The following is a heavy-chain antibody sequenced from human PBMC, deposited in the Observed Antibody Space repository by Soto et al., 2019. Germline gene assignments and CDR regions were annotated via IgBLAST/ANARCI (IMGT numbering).Heavy chain of an antibody. CDR2: ISPSNGNT. CDR1: GYTFSDFG. V-gene: IGHV1-18*04. CDR3: ARSRSYFTFWTGLTFDY. Sequence: QVQLVQSGREVQRPGASVKVSCKASGYTFSDFGFSWVRQAPGQGLEWMGWISPSNGNTNYAQKFQDRFVMTTDTSTSTVYMDLRSLTSDDTAVYYCARSRSYFTFWTGLTFDYWGPGTLVTVSS. J-gene: IGHJ4*02. D-gene: IGHD3-3*01.